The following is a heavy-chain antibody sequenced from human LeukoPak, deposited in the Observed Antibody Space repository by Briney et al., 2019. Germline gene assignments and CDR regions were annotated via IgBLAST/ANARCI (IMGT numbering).Heavy chain of an antibody. CDR3: ARVSRRSYSSAFDY. CDR1: GYTFTGYY. J-gene: IGHJ4*02. V-gene: IGHV1-2*02. D-gene: IGHD6-25*01. CDR2: INPNSGGT. Sequence: ASVKVSCKASGYTFTGYYMHSVRQAPGQGLEWMGWINPNSGGTNYAQKFQGRVTMTRDTSISTAYMELSRLRSDDTAVYYCARVSRRSYSSAFDYWGQGTLVTVSS.